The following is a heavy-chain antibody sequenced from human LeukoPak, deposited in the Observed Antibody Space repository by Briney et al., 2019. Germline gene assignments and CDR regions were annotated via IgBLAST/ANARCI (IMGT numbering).Heavy chain of an antibody. CDR3: ARASRIVGAVKGAFDI. Sequence: SETLSLTCTVSGDSVRTNNYYWSWIRQPPGEGLEWIGYIHYSGNTNYNTSLKSRVTISVDTSKSQFSLKLSSVTAADTAVYYCARASRIVGAVKGAFDIWGQGTMVTVSS. V-gene: IGHV4-61*01. D-gene: IGHD1-26*01. CDR2: IHYSGNT. J-gene: IGHJ3*02. CDR1: GDSVRTNNYY.